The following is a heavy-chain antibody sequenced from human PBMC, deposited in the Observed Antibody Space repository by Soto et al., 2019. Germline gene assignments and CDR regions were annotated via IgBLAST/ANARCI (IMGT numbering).Heavy chain of an antibody. CDR1: SGSISSTIYS. D-gene: IGHD3-10*01. Sequence: QLQLQESGPGLVKPSETLSLTCTVSSGSISSTIYSWDWIRQPPGKGLEWNGSIFYSGSTYYNPSLKSRVTISIDTSKNQFSLTLTSVTAADTAVYYCARQCRGVTCPRFVPWGQGTLVTVSS. CDR2: IFYSGST. CDR3: ARQCRGVTCPRFVP. V-gene: IGHV4-39*01. J-gene: IGHJ5*02.